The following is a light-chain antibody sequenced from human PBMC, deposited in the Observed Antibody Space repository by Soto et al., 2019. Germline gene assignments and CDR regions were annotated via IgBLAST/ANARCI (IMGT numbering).Light chain of an antibody. CDR1: QTISSY. J-gene: IGKJ2*01. CDR3: QQSHSIPYT. Sequence: DIQRTQSPSSLSASVGDRVTITCRASQTISSYLNGYQQKPGKAPKLLIYDASSLQSGDPSRFSGSGYGTDFTLNISSLQPEDFATYYCQQSHSIPYTFGQGTKLEIK. CDR2: DAS. V-gene: IGKV1-39*01.